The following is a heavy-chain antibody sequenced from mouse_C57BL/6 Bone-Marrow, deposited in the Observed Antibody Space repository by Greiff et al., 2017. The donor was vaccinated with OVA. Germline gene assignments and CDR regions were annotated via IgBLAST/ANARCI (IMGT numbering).Heavy chain of an antibody. Sequence: VQLQQSGPVLVKPGASVKMSCKASGYTFTDYYMNWVKQSHGKSLEWIGVINPYNGGTSYNQKFKGKATLTVDKSSSTAYMELNSLTSEDAAVYYCARLYYFDYWGQGTTLTVSS. CDR2: INPYNGGT. V-gene: IGHV1-19*01. J-gene: IGHJ2*01. CDR3: ARLYYFDY. CDR1: GYTFTDYY.